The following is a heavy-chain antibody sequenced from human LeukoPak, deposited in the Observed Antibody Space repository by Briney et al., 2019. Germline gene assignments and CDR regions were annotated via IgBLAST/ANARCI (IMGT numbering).Heavy chain of an antibody. D-gene: IGHD2-2*01. CDR3: ARGPGCSSLSCPYYFDY. CDR2: MNTNSGNT. Sequence: ASVTVSFKSSVYTFTNYDINWVRQAAGQGLEWMGWMNTNSGNTGYAQKFQRRVTITRNPSISPAYMELSSLRSEDTAVYYCARGPGCSSLSCPYYFDYWGQGTLVTVSS. CDR1: VYTFTNYD. J-gene: IGHJ4*02. V-gene: IGHV1-8*03.